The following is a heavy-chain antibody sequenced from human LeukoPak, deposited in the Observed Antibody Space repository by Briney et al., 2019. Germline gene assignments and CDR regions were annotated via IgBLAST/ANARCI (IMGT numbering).Heavy chain of an antibody. J-gene: IGHJ4*02. CDR3: ARDPPYSNYASYYFDY. CDR1: GYTFTGYY. V-gene: IGHV1-2*02. D-gene: IGHD4-11*01. CDR2: INPNSGGT. Sequence: GASVKVSCKASGYTFTGYYMHWVRQAPGQGLEWMGWINPNSGGTNYAQKFQGRVTMTRDTSISTAYMELSRLRSDDTAVYYCARDPPYSNYASYYFDYWGQGTLVTVSS.